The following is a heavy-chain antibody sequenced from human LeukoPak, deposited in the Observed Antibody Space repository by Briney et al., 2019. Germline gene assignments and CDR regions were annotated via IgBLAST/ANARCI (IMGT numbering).Heavy chain of an antibody. CDR3: ASDRWYAFDY. V-gene: IGHV3-48*02. J-gene: IGHJ4*02. Sequence: PGGSLRLSCAASGFTFSTYSMNWVRQAPGKGLDWVSYISRSGGATGYADSVKGRFTISRDNAKNSLYLRMNSLRDEDTAVYYCASDRWYAFDYWGQGTLVTVSS. D-gene: IGHD4-23*01. CDR1: GFTFSTYS. CDR2: ISRSGGAT.